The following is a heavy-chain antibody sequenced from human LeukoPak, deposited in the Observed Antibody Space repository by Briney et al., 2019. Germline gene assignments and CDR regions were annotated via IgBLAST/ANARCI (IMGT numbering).Heavy chain of an antibody. V-gene: IGHV3-23*01. CDR2: ISGSGGST. CDR1: GFTFSSYA. J-gene: IGHJ3*02. Sequence: GGSLRLSCAASGFTFSSYAMSWVRRAPGKGLEWVSAISGSGGSTYYADSVKGRFTISRDNSKNTLYLQMNSLRVEDTAIYYCARDYYYDCSRIACAGAYDIWGQGTMVTVSP. CDR3: ARDYYYDCSRIACAGAYDI. D-gene: IGHD3-22*01.